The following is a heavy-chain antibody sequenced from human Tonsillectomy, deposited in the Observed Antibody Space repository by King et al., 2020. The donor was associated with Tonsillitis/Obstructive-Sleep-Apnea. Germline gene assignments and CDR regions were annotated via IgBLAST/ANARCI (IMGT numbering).Heavy chain of an antibody. J-gene: IGHJ4*02. CDR3: ARGVVVPAAYDY. V-gene: IGHV4-34*01. Sequence: VQLQQWGAGLLKPSETLSPTCAVYGGSFSGYYWSWIRQPPGKGLEWIGEINHSGSTNYNPSLKSRVTISVDTSKNQFSLKLSSVTAADTAVYYCARGVVVPAAYDYWGQGTLVTVSS. CDR1: GGSFSGYY. D-gene: IGHD2-2*01. CDR2: INHSGST.